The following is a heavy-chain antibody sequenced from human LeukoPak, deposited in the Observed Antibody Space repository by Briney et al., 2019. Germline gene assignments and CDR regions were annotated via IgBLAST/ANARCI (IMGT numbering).Heavy chain of an antibody. Sequence: GASVKVSCKASGYTVTCYYMHWVRQAPGQGLEWMGWINPNSGGTNYAQKFQGRVTMTRDTSISTAYMELSRLRSDDTAVYYCAVDSSGWYLDAFDIWGQGTMVTVSS. V-gene: IGHV1-2*02. D-gene: IGHD6-19*01. CDR1: GYTVTCYY. J-gene: IGHJ3*02. CDR3: AVDSSGWYLDAFDI. CDR2: INPNSGGT.